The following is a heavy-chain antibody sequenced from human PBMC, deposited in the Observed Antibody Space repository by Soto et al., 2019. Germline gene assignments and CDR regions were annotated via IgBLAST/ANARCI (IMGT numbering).Heavy chain of an antibody. CDR1: GFTFSTYG. V-gene: IGHV3-30*18. J-gene: IGHJ2*01. CDR2: ISYDGSNQ. Sequence: QVQLVESGGGVVQPGRSLRLSCAASGFTFSTYGMHWVRQAPGKGLEWVAIISYDGSNQYYGDYVKGRFTISRDNSKKTLYLQMNSLTAEDTAVYYCAKDNCRGGSCYTRYFDLWGRGTLVTVSS. CDR3: AKDNCRGGSCYTRYFDL. D-gene: IGHD2-15*01.